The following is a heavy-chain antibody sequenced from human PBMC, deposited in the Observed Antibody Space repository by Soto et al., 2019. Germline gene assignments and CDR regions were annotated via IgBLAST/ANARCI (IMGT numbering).Heavy chain of an antibody. D-gene: IGHD3-10*01. Sequence: QEQLVESGGGVVQPGRSLRLSCAASGFTFSRFGMHWVRQAPGKGLEWVAVIWSDGTNQYYADPVKGRFTISKDNSKNMLYLQMNSLRVEDTAVFYCTREVPGPSGGMDVWGQGTTVTVSS. V-gene: IGHV3-33*01. CDR2: IWSDGTNQ. CDR1: GFTFSRFG. CDR3: TREVPGPSGGMDV. J-gene: IGHJ6*02.